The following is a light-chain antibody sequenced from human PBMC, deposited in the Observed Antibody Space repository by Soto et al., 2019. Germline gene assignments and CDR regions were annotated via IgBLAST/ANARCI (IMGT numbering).Light chain of an antibody. CDR1: SSNIGSNY. CDR2: RNN. V-gene: IGLV1-47*01. J-gene: IGLJ2*01. Sequence: QSVLTQPPSASGTPGQRVTISCSGSSSNIGSNYVYWYQQLPGTAPKLLIYRNNQRPSGVPDRFSGSKSGTSASLAISGLRSGDEDDYYCAAWDDSLSGVVFGGGTKLAVL. CDR3: AAWDDSLSGVV.